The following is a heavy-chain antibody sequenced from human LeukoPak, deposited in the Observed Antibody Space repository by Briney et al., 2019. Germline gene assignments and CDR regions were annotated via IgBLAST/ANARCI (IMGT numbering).Heavy chain of an antibody. D-gene: IGHD3-22*01. Sequence: PSETLSLTCTVSGNSISSGDNYWSWIRQPAGKGLEWIGRIYTSGSTNYNPSLKSRVTISGDTSKNQFSLRLSSVTAADKAVYYCARASYSYDINGWVPFDYWGQGTLVTVSS. CDR3: ARASYSYDINGWVPFDY. J-gene: IGHJ4*02. CDR1: GNSISSGDNY. CDR2: IYTSGST. V-gene: IGHV4-61*02.